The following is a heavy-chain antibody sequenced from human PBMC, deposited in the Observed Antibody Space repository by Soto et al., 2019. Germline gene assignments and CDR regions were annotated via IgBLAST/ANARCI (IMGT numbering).Heavy chain of an antibody. Sequence: QLQLQESGSGLVKPSQTLSLTCAVSGGSISSGGYSWSWLRQPPGKGLEWIGYIYHSGSSYYNPSPKSRVTIPVDRSKNQFSLKLSSVTAAATAVYYCARAGGLGAVAADYWGQGTLVTVSS. J-gene: IGHJ4*02. D-gene: IGHD6-19*01. CDR2: IYHSGSS. CDR1: GGSISSGGYS. V-gene: IGHV4-30-2*01. CDR3: ARAGGLGAVAADY.